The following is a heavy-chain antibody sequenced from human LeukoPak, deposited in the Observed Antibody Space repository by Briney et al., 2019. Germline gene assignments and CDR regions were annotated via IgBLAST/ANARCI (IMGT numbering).Heavy chain of an antibody. D-gene: IGHD2-15*01. CDR1: GRFIKIDY. J-gene: IGHJ4*02. CDR3: ARNYCSGSSSHFYY. Sequence: SETLSPTWPVSGRFIKIDYCGWVRQPPGKGLEWVGYIFYSGTTDSNPSLKSRVTISVDTSKNQFSLKLSSVTAADTAVYYCARNYCSGSSSHFYYWGQGTLVTVSS. V-gene: IGHV4-59*08. CDR2: IFYSGTT.